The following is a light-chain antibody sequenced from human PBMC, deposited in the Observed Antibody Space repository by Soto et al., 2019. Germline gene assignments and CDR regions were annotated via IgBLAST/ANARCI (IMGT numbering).Light chain of an antibody. CDR1: KLGEKY. CDR2: QDD. J-gene: IGLJ2*01. CDR3: QTWDSRNAI. V-gene: IGLV3-1*01. Sequence: SYELTQPPSVSVSPGQTATITCSGDKLGEKYTGWYQQKPGQSPMLVMYQDDKRPSGIPERFSGSNSGNTATLTIGGTQAMDEADYYCQTWDSRNAIFGGGTKLTVL.